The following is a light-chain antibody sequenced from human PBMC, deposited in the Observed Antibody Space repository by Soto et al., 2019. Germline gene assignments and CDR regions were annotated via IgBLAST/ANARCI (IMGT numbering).Light chain of an antibody. CDR2: DDN. V-gene: IGLV1-51*01. Sequence: QSVMTQPPSVSAAPGQKVTISCSGSSSNIGGNSVSWYQQLPGTAPKLLIYDDNKRPSGIPDRFSGSKYGTSATLGITGFQTGDEADYYCGSWYSSLSAYVFGTGTKLTVL. CDR1: SSNIGGNS. J-gene: IGLJ1*01. CDR3: GSWYSSLSAYV.